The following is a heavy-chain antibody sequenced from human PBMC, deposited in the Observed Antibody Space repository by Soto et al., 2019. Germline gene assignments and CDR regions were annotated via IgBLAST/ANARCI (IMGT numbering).Heavy chain of an antibody. D-gene: IGHD4-17*01. CDR3: ARRATVTIDY. V-gene: IGHV4-39*01. J-gene: IGHJ4*02. CDR2: IYYSGST. CDR1: GGSISSSSYY. Sequence: SETLSLTCTVSGGSISSSSYYWGWIRQPPGKGLEWIGSIYYSGSTYYNPSLKSRITISVDTSKNQFSLKLSSVTAADTAVYYCARRATVTIDYWGQGTLFTVSS.